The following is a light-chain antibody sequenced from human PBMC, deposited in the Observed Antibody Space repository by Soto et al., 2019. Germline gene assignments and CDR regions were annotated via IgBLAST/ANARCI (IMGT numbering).Light chain of an antibody. CDR3: QQYSVYSS. V-gene: IGKV1-5*03. CDR2: EAS. Sequence: DIRMTQSPSALSASVGDSVTITCRASQSIGSWLAWYQQKPGKVPELLVYEASSLETGVPSRLSASGSGTEFTLAIDSLQLDDFATYYCQQYSVYSSFGRGPKVVIE. CDR1: QSIGSW. J-gene: IGKJ3*01.